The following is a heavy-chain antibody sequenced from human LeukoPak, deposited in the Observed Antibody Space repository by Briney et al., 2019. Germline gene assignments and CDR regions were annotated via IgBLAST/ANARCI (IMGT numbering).Heavy chain of an antibody. CDR2: ISGSGGST. CDR1: GFTFSSYA. Sequence: GGSLRLSCAASGFTFSSYAMSWVRQAPGKGLEWVSAISGSGGSTYYADSVKGRFTISRDNSKNTLYLQMNSLRAEDTALYYCAKAEFYDFWSGYYSWFDPWGQGTLVTVSS. J-gene: IGHJ5*02. D-gene: IGHD3-3*01. V-gene: IGHV3-23*01. CDR3: AKAEFYDFWSGYYSWFDP.